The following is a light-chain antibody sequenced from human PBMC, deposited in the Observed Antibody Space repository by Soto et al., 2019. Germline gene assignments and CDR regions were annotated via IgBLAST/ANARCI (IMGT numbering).Light chain of an antibody. CDR2: DVS. CDR3: SSYTSSSTLGGV. Sequence: QSALTQPASWSGSPGQSITISCTGTSSDVGGYNYVSWYQHHPGKAPKLMIYDVSNRPSGVSNRFSGSKSGNTASLTISGLQAEDEADYYCSSYTSSSTLGGVFGTGTKVTVL. V-gene: IGLV2-14*03. J-gene: IGLJ1*01. CDR1: SSDVGGYNY.